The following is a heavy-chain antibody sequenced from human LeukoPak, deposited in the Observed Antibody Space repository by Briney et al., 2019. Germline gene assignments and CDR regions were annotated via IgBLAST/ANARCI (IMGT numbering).Heavy chain of an antibody. V-gene: IGHV4-59*01. CDR2: IYYSGST. Sequence: SETLSLTRTLSGGSLSSYFWSWIRQPPGQGLEWSGYIYYSGSTHYNPSLKTRATISVDTSKNQFSLKLSSVAAADTAVYSCARDSLYCSGGSCSRNWFDPWGQGTPVTVSS. CDR1: GGSLSSYF. CDR3: ARDSLYCSGGSCSRNWFDP. J-gene: IGHJ5*02. D-gene: IGHD2-15*01.